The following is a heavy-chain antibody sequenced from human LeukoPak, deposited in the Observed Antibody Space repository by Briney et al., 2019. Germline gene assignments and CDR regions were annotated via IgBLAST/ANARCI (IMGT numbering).Heavy chain of an antibody. D-gene: IGHD5-18*01. Sequence: SETLSLTCAVYGGSFSGYYWSWIRQPPGKGLEWIGYIYYSGSTYYNPSLKSRVTISVDTSKNQFSLKLSSVTAADTAVYYCARDRAEGYSYGLYYYYGMDVWGQGTTVTVSS. V-gene: IGHV4-30-4*01. J-gene: IGHJ6*02. CDR1: GGSFSGYY. CDR3: ARDRAEGYSYGLYYYYGMDV. CDR2: IYYSGST.